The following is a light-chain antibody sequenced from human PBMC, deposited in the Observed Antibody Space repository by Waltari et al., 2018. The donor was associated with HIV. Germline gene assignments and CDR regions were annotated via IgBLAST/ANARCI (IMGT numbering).Light chain of an antibody. J-gene: IGLJ3*02. V-gene: IGLV2-8*01. CDR1: SSDVGGSTY. Sequence: QSALTQPPSASGSPGQSVTISCTGTSSDVGGSTYVSWYHQHPGKAPKLMIDEVNKRPSGVPDRFSGSKSANTASLTVSGLQADDEADYYCNSYAGSNNWVFGGGTKLTVL. CDR2: EVN. CDR3: NSYAGSNNWV.